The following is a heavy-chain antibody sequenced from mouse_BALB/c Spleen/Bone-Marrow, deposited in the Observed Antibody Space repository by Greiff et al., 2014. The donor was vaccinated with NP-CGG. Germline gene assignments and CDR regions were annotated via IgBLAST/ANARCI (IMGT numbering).Heavy chain of an antibody. D-gene: IGHD2-14*01. CDR1: GFNIKDTY. J-gene: IGHJ4*01. Sequence: VQFQQSGAELVKPGASVKLSCTASGFNIKDTYMHWVKQRPEQGLEWIGRIDPANGNTKYDPKFQGKATITADTSSNTAYLQLNSLTSEDTAVYYCAQGYDWAMDYWGQGTSVTVSS. V-gene: IGHV14-3*02. CDR2: IDPANGNT. CDR3: AQGYDWAMDY.